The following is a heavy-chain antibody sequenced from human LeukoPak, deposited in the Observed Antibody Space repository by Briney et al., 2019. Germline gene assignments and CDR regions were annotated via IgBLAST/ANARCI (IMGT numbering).Heavy chain of an antibody. V-gene: IGHV4-59*01. Sequence: SETLSLTCTVSGGSISSYYWSWIRQPPGKGLEWIGYIYYSGSINYNPSLKSRVTISVDTSKNQFSLKLSSVTAADTAVYYCARGIYDSSGYYVDYWGQGTLVTVSS. J-gene: IGHJ4*02. CDR3: ARGIYDSSGYYVDY. CDR2: IYYSGSI. D-gene: IGHD3-22*01. CDR1: GGSISSYY.